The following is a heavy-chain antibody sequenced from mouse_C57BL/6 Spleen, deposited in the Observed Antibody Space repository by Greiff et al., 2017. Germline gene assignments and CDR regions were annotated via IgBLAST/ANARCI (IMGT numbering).Heavy chain of an antibody. CDR2: IYPGDGAT. J-gene: IGHJ2*01. Sequence: QVQLQQSGPELVKPGASVKISCKASGYAFSSSWMNWVRQRPGKGLEWIGRIYPGDGATNYNGKLKGKGTLTADKSSSTAYMQLSSLTSEDSAVYFCARGGFLFDYWGQGTTLTVSS. CDR1: GYAFSSSW. CDR3: ARGGFLFDY. V-gene: IGHV1-82*01.